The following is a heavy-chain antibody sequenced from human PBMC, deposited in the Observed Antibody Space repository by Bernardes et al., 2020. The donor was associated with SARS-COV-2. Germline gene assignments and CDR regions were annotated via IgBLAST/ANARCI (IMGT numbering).Heavy chain of an antibody. CDR2: ISSSSSTI. D-gene: IGHD1-1*01. CDR1: GFTFSSYS. CDR3: ARARGTTWHHDY. Sequence: GGSLRLSCAASGFTFSSYSMNWVRQAPGKGLEWVSYISSSSSTISYADSVKGRFTISRDNAKNSLYLQMNSLRAEDTAVYYCARARGTTWHHDYWGQGTLVTVTS. V-gene: IGHV3-48*04. J-gene: IGHJ4*02.